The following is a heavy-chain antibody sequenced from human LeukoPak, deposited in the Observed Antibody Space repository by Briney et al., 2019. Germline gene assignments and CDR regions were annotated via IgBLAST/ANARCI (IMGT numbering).Heavy chain of an antibody. CDR1: GFTFSDYY. J-gene: IGHJ4*02. V-gene: IGHV3-11*06. CDR2: ISSSSSYT. Sequence: GGSLRLSCAASGFTFSDYYMSWIRQAPGKGLEWVSYISSSSSYTKYADSVKGRFTISRDNVKNSLYLQMNSLRDEDTAIYYCARDGGSGWFYAYWGQGTLVTVSS. CDR3: ARDGGSGWFYAY. D-gene: IGHD6-19*01.